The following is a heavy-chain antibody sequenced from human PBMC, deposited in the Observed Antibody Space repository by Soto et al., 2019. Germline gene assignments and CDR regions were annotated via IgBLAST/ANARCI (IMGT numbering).Heavy chain of an antibody. CDR2: IVPTSGGP. CDR1: GDTLINYS. Sequence: QVQLVQSAAEVKEPGSSVKISCKAPGDTLINYSFSWMRQAPGQGLEWIGGIVPTSGGPNSADKFHDRLTFTADRSTATVTMQLSSLTSDDTAVYYCARVGIRLIPADLGGGYHFQGLDVWGQGTKITVS. V-gene: IGHV1-69*01. D-gene: IGHD2-2*01. CDR3: ARVGIRLIPADLGGGYHFQGLDV. J-gene: IGHJ6*02.